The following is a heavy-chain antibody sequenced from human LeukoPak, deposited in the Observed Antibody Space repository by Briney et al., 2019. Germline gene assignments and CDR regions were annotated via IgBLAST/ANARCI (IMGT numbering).Heavy chain of an antibody. CDR3: ARGPAAIHDWFDP. D-gene: IGHD2-2*01. CDR2: INHSGST. Sequence: SETLSLTCAVYGGSFSGYYWSWIRQPPGKGLEWIGEINHSGSTNYNPSLKSRVTIPVDTSKNQFSLKLSSVTAADTAVYYCARGPAAIHDWFDPWGQGTLVTVSS. J-gene: IGHJ5*02. V-gene: IGHV4-34*01. CDR1: GGSFSGYY.